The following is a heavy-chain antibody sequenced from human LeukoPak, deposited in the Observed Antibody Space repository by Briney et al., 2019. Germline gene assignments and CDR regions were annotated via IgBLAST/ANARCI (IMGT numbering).Heavy chain of an antibody. CDR1: GDSFTTYW. CDR3: ARQRGGNSEFDY. V-gene: IGHV5-51*01. D-gene: IGHD4-23*01. CDR2: IYPGDSET. Sequence: GESLNISCKGSGDSFTTYWIGWVRQMPGKGLEWMGIIYPGDSETRYSPSFQGQVTISADKSITTAYLQWSSLKASDTAMYYCARQRGGNSEFDYWGQGTLVTVSS. J-gene: IGHJ4*02.